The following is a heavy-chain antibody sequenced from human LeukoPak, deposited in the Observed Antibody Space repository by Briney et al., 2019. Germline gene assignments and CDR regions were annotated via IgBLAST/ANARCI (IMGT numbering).Heavy chain of an antibody. CDR2: IRYDGSNK. CDR3: ARHPAGTLVPFDY. V-gene: IGHV3-30*02. J-gene: IGHJ4*02. Sequence: GGSLRLSYAASGFTFSSYGMHWVRQAPGKGLEWVAFIRYDGSNKYYADSVKGRFTISRDNSKNTLYLQMNSLRAEDTAVYDCARHPAGTLVPFDYWGQGTLVTVSS. D-gene: IGHD6-13*01. CDR1: GFTFSSYG.